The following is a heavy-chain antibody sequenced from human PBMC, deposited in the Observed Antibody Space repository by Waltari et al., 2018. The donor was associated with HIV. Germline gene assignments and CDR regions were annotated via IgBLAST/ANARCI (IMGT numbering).Heavy chain of an antibody. Sequence: EVLLLESGGGLVQPGGSLRLSCAVSGFSVSNYAMCWVRQAPGKGLEWVGYLTEGIPRPHYADSVKDRFTFSRDNSKNTRYLQMSDLRAEDTAIYYCARGGGGDHGFWGQGTLVTVSS. CDR2: LTEGIPRP. J-gene: IGHJ4*02. D-gene: IGHD2-21*01. CDR1: GFSVSNYA. CDR3: ARGGGGDHGF. V-gene: IGHV3-23*01.